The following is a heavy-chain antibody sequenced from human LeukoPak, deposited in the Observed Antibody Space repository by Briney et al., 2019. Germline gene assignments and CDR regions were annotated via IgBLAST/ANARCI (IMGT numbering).Heavy chain of an antibody. D-gene: IGHD3-22*01. V-gene: IGHV3-66*01. CDR3: ARVASSGYYRFDY. CDR2: IYSGGST. CDR1: GFTVSSNY. J-gene: IGHJ4*02. Sequence: PGGSLRLSCAASGFTVSSNYMSWVRQAPGKGLEWVSVIYSGGSTYYADSVKGRFTISRDNSKNTLYLQMNSLRAEDTAVYYCARVASSGYYRFDYWGQGTLVTVSS.